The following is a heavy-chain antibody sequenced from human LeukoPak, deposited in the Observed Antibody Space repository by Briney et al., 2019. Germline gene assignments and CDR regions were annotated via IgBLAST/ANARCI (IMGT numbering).Heavy chain of an antibody. D-gene: IGHD1-26*01. CDR3: ARYIVSYPHDAFDT. Sequence: SETLSLTCTVSGGSISSYYWSWIRQPPPKRLEWIVYIYYSGSTTYNPSPKSRVTISVDTSKKQFSLKLSSVTAADTAFYYCARYIVSYPHDAFDTWGQGTMVTVSS. V-gene: IGHV4-59*01. CDR2: IYYSGST. J-gene: IGHJ3*02. CDR1: GGSISSYY.